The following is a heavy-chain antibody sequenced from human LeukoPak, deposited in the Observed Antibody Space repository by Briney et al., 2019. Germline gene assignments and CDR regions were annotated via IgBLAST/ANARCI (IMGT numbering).Heavy chain of an antibody. CDR3: ARGKRSGVVNGALWFDP. V-gene: IGHV4-61*02. D-gene: IGHD3-3*01. CDR1: GDSVNGGTFY. J-gene: IGHJ5*02. Sequence: PSETLSLTCTVSGDSVNGGTFYWSWIRQPAGKRLEWVGRIFTGGSTNYNPSLKSRVTISLDTSRNHLSLKLSSVTAADTAVYYCARGKRSGVVNGALWFDPWGQGTLVTVSS. CDR2: IFTGGST.